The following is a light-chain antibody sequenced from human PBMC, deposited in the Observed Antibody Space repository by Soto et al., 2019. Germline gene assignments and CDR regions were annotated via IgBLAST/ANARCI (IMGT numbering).Light chain of an antibody. V-gene: IGKV3-11*01. CDR1: QSVSRY. J-gene: IGKJ1*01. CDR3: QQRNSGWT. CDR2: GAY. Sequence: VLTRSPGTLSLSPGEGATLPCRASQSVSRYLAWYQQKPGQAPRPLIYGAYNRATGIPDRFSGSGSGTDFTLTSSSLEPEEFAVYQCQQRNSGWTFGQGTKVDIK.